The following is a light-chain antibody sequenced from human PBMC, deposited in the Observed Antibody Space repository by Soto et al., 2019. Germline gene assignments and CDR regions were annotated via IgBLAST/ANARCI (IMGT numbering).Light chain of an antibody. Sequence: QSVLTQPASVSGSPGQSITISCTGTSSDVGSYNLVSWYQQHPGKAPKLMIYEGSKRPSGVSNRFSGSKSGNTTSLTISGLQAEDEADCYCCSYAGSSTPVVFGGETKLTVL. CDR1: SSDVGSYNL. J-gene: IGLJ2*01. CDR3: CSYAGSSTPVV. V-gene: IGLV2-23*01. CDR2: EGS.